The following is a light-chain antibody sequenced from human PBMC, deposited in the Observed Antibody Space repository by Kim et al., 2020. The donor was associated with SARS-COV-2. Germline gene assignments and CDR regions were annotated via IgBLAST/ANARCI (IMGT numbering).Light chain of an antibody. V-gene: IGLV2-8*01. J-gene: IGLJ1*01. Sequence: GQSVTIYCTGTSSDVGAYNYVSWYQQHPGKAPKLMIHEVNKRPSGVPDRFSGSKSGNTASLTVSGLQADDEADYYCSSYAGSNYYVFGTGTKVTVL. CDR2: EVN. CDR1: SSDVGAYNY. CDR3: SSYAGSNYYV.